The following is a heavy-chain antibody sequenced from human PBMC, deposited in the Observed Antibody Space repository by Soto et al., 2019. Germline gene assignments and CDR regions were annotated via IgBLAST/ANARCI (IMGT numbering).Heavy chain of an antibody. CDR3: ARGVRLGELSLNAFDY. Sequence: GASVKVSCKASGYTFTSYAMHWVRQAPGQRLEWMGWINAGNGNTKYSQKFQGRVTITRDTSASTAYMELSSLRSEDTALYYCARGVRLGELSLNAFDYWGQGTLVTVSS. CDR1: GYTFTSYA. J-gene: IGHJ4*02. D-gene: IGHD3-16*02. V-gene: IGHV1-3*01. CDR2: INAGNGNT.